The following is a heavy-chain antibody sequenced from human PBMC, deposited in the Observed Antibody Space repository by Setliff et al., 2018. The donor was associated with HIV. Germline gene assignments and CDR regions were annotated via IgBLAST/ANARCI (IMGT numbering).Heavy chain of an antibody. Sequence: PSETLSLTCAVYGGSISDYHWGWIRQPPGKGLEWIGWIYYSGNTRYNPSLKGRVTISLDTSKNRFSLQLTSVTAADTAVYYCARHRDGGTYPLDYWGQGTLVTVSS. CDR1: GGSISDYH. J-gene: IGHJ4*02. CDR3: ARHRDGGTYPLDY. CDR2: IYYSGNT. D-gene: IGHD1-26*01. V-gene: IGHV4-59*08.